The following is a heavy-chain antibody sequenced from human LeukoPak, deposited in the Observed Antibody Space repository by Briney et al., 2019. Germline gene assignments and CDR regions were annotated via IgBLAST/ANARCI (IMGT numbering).Heavy chain of an antibody. V-gene: IGHV1-46*01. CDR3: ARDRYSSGWCASDY. Sequence: ASVKVSCKASGGTFSSYAISWVRQAPGQGLEWMGIINPSGGSTSYARKFQGRVTMTRDTSTSTVYMELSSLRSEDTAVYYCARDRYSSGWCASDYWGQGTLVTVSS. CDR2: INPSGGST. D-gene: IGHD6-19*01. J-gene: IGHJ4*02. CDR1: GGTFSSYA.